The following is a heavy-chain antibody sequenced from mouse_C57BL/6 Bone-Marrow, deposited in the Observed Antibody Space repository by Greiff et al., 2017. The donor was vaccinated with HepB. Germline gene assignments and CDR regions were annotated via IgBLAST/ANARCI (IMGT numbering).Heavy chain of an antibody. CDR1: GYTFTSNW. D-gene: IGHD1-1*02. Sequence: QVQLQQSGAELVKPGASVKMSCKASGYTFTSNWITWVKQRPGQGLEWIGDIYPGSGSTNYNEKFKSKATLTVDTSSSTAYMQLSSLTSEDSAVYYCASGGYPYYAMDYWGQGTSVTVSS. J-gene: IGHJ4*01. CDR3: ASGGYPYYAMDY. CDR2: IYPGSGST. V-gene: IGHV1-55*01.